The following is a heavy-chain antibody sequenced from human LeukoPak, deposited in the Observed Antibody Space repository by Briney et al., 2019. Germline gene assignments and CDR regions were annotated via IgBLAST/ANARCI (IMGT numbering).Heavy chain of an antibody. CDR2: VSYGGST. J-gene: IGHJ3*01. V-gene: IGHV4-39*01. CDR3: ARSNIGSHHRFDV. Sequence: PSETLSLTCTVSGGSISSNGYLWGWIRQPPGKGLAWIGSVSYGGSTYYNPSLKSRVTISIDTSKNQFSLKLSSVSAADAAVYYCARSNIGSHHRFDVWGQGTMVSVSS. D-gene: IGHD1-26*01. CDR1: GGSISSNGYL.